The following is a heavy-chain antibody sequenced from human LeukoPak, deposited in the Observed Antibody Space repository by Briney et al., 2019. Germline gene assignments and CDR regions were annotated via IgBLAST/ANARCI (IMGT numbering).Heavy chain of an antibody. CDR2: VYHTGAT. J-gene: IGHJ5*02. CDR3: ARDLGLTISANWFDP. V-gene: IGHV4-38-2*02. CDR1: GNPISSGYF. Sequence: PSETLSLTCGVAGNPISSGYFGVWIRQPPGKGLEWIGCVYHTGATYYNPSLKSPVTISVDTSKNQFSLELNSVTAADTAVYYCARDLGLTISANWFDPWGQGTLVTVSS. D-gene: IGHD3-3*01.